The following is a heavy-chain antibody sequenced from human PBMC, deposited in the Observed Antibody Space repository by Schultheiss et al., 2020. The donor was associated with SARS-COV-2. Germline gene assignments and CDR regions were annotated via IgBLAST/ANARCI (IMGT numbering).Heavy chain of an antibody. Sequence: SETLSLTCTVSGGSISSYYWSWIRQPPGKGLEWIGEINHSGSTNYNPSLKSRVTISVDTSKNQFSLKLSSVTAADTAVYYCARAPDIVVVPAAAGIDYWGQGTLVTVSS. D-gene: IGHD2-2*01. CDR1: GGSISSYY. V-gene: IGHV4-34*01. J-gene: IGHJ4*02. CDR3: ARAPDIVVVPAAAGIDY. CDR2: INHSGST.